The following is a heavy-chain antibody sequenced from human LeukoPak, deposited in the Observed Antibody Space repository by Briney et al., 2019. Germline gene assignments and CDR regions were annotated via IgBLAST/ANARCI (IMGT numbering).Heavy chain of an antibody. D-gene: IGHD3-22*01. CDR3: AKDPNYYDSSAMDV. V-gene: IGHV3-23*01. CDR1: GFTFSSYA. J-gene: IGHJ6*02. CDR2: IRGSGGST. Sequence: GGSLRLSCAASGFTFSSYAMSWVRQAPGKGLEWVSAIRGSGGSTYYADSVKGRFTISRDNSKNTLYLQMNSLRAEDTAVYYCAKDPNYYDSSAMDVWGQGTTVTVSS.